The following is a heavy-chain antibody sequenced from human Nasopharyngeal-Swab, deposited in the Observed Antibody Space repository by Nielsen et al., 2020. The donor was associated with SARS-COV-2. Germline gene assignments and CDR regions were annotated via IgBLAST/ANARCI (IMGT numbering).Heavy chain of an antibody. CDR3: AKSGVRGVIRYAFDI. J-gene: IGHJ3*02. D-gene: IGHD3-10*01. V-gene: IGHV3-23*01. CDR2: ISGSGGST. Sequence: WIRQPPGKGLEWVSAISGSGGSTYYADSVKGRLTISRDNSKNTLYLQMNSLRAEDTAVYYCAKSGVRGVIRYAFDIWGQGTMVTVSS.